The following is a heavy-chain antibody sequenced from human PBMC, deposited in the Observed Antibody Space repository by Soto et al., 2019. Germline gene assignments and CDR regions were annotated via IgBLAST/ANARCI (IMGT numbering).Heavy chain of an antibody. D-gene: IGHD6-6*01. J-gene: IGHJ6*02. CDR1: GFTFSSYG. CDR2: IWYDGSNK. CDR3: ARDGSPEGYSSSSHRYGMDV. V-gene: IGHV3-33*01. Sequence: QVQLVESGGGVVQPGRSLRLSCAASGFTFSSYGMHWVRQAPGKGLEWVAVIWYDGSNKYYADSVKGRFIISRDNSKNTLYLQMNSLRAEDTAVYYCARDGSPEGYSSSSHRYGMDVWGQGTTVTVSS.